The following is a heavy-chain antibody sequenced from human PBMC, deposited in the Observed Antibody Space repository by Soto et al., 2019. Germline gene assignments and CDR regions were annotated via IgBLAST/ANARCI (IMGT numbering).Heavy chain of an antibody. CDR1: GFMFSSYS. CDR2: ISRSGDAV. Sequence: VQLVESGGGLVQPGGSLRLSCAASGFMFSSYSMNWIRQAPGKGLEWLSYISRSGDAVFYADSVRGRFTISRDNSKSSLFLQMNSLRDEDTAVYYCVRDENYAFDVWGQGTMVTVSA. CDR3: VRDENYAFDV. J-gene: IGHJ3*01. V-gene: IGHV3-48*02. D-gene: IGHD1-7*01.